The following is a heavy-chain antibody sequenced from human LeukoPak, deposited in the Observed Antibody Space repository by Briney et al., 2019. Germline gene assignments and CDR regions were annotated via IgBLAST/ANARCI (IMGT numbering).Heavy chain of an antibody. CDR3: ARDSRWEAPTEGFDF. Sequence: AGSLRLSCAASGFTFSDYYMSWIRQAPGKGLEWVSYISSSGSTIYYADSVKGRFTISRDNAKNLLYLQMNSLRAENTAVYYCARDSRWEAPTEGFDFWGQGTLATVSS. CDR2: ISSSGSTI. D-gene: IGHD1-26*01. J-gene: IGHJ4*02. CDR1: GFTFSDYY. V-gene: IGHV3-11*01.